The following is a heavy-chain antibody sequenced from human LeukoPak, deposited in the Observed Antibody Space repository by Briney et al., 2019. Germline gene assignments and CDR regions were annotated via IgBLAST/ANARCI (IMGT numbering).Heavy chain of an antibody. CDR1: GGSISSYY. D-gene: IGHD5-12*01. Sequence: PSETLSLTCTVSGGSISSYYWSWIRQPPGKGLEWIGYIYYSGSTNYNPSLKSRVTISVDTSKNQFSLKLSSVTAADTAVYYCARGSGYAEFPPSFDYWGQGTLVTVSS. J-gene: IGHJ4*02. V-gene: IGHV4-59*01. CDR3: ARGSGYAEFPPSFDY. CDR2: IYYSGST.